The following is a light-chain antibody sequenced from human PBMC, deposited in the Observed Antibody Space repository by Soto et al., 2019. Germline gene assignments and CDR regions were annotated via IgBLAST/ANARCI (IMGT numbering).Light chain of an antibody. CDR2: AAS. Sequence: AITLSQSPSSLSASVGDRVTITCRAGQSISTYLNWYQQKSGKPPKLLISAASTLQSGVPSRFSGSGSGTDFTLTISCLQSEDFATYYCQQYYSYPRWTFGQGTKVDI. CDR1: QSISTY. J-gene: IGKJ1*01. V-gene: IGKV1-8*01. CDR3: QQYYSYPRWT.